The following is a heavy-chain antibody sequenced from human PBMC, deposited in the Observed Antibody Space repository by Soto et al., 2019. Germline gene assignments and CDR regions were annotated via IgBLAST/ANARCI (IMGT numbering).Heavy chain of an antibody. J-gene: IGHJ1*01. CDR3: ASWADAAGEDKFQH. CDR1: GFRFSSSW. CDR2: IKQDGSEK. D-gene: IGHD3-16*01. V-gene: IGHV3-7*01. Sequence: EVQLVESGGGFVQPGGSLRLSCAGSGFRFSSSWMSWVRQAPGKGLEWVAHIKQDGSEKYYVDSANGRFTISRDNAKTSLYLQTNTLRAEDTAVYYCASWADAAGEDKFQHCGQGTLVTFSS.